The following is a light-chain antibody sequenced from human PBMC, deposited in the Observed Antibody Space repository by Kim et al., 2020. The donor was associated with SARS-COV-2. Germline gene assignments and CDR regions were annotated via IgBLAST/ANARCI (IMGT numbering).Light chain of an antibody. V-gene: IGKV1-16*02. CDR1: RGISNY. CDR3: QQYNSYHYT. Sequence: YVEGRVTITCRADRGISNYLAWFQQKPGKAHKSLIYAAYNLQSGVPSKFSGSGSGTDFTLTISSLQPEDFATYDCQQYNSYHYTFGQETKLEI. J-gene: IGKJ2*01. CDR2: AAY.